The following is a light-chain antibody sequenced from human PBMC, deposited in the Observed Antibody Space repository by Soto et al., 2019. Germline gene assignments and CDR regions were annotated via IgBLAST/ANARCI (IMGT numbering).Light chain of an antibody. J-gene: IGKJ2*01. CDR2: DAS. V-gene: IGKV1-5*01. CDR3: QQYSAYPYT. Sequence: DIQMTQSPSTLSASVGDRVTITCRASQTISSWLAWHQQKSGRAPKLLIYDASSLEGGVPSRFSGSGSGTEFTLTISSLQADDFATYYCQQYSAYPYTFGQGTKV. CDR1: QTISSW.